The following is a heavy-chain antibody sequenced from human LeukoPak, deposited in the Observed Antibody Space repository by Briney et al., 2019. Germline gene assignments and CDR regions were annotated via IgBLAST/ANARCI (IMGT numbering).Heavy chain of an antibody. Sequence: GASVKVSCKASGGTFSSYAISWVRQAPGQGLEWMGRIIPIFGIANYAQKFQGRVTITADKSTSTAYMELSSLGSEDTAVYYCAMGVVVTAIKGNFDYWGQGTLVTVSS. CDR2: IIPIFGIA. J-gene: IGHJ4*02. CDR3: AMGVVVTAIKGNFDY. V-gene: IGHV1-69*04. CDR1: GGTFSSYA. D-gene: IGHD2-21*02.